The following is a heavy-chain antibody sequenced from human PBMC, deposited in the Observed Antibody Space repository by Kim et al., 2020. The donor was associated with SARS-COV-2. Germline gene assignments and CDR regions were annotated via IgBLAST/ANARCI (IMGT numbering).Heavy chain of an antibody. CDR3: ARGSYCSSTSCYIDY. D-gene: IGHD2-2*02. J-gene: IGHJ4*02. V-gene: IGHV4-34*01. Sequence: PSPQSRVTISVDTSKNQCSLKLSSVTAADTAVYYCARGSYCSSTSCYIDYWGQGTLVTVSS.